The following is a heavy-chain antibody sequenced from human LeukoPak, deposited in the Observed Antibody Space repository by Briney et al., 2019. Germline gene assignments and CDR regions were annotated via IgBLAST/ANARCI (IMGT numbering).Heavy chain of an antibody. V-gene: IGHV3-66*01. Sequence: GGSLRLSCAASGFTVSSNYMSWVRQAPGKGLEWVSVIYSGGSTYYADSVKGRFTISRDNSKNTLYLQMNSLRAEDTAVYFCARSPHIWFAERGWFDPWGQGTLVTVSS. CDR1: GFTVSSNY. D-gene: IGHD3-10*01. CDR2: IYSGGST. J-gene: IGHJ5*02. CDR3: ARSPHIWFAERGWFDP.